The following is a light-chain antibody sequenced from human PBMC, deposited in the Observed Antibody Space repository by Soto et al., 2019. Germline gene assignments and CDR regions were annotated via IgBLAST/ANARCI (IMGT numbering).Light chain of an antibody. Sequence: QSALTQPPSVSGSPGQSVAISCTGTGSDIGTYNRVSWYQQPPGTAPKLMIYDVSDRPSGVPDRFSGSKSGNTASLTISGLQAEDEADYYSSSYTSSSTYVFGTGTKLTV. V-gene: IGLV2-18*02. CDR2: DVS. CDR1: GSDIGTYNR. CDR3: SSYTSSSTYV. J-gene: IGLJ1*01.